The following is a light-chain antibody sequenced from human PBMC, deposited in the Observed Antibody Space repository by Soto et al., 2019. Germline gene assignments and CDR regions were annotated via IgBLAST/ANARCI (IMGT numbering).Light chain of an antibody. V-gene: IGLV2-14*03. CDR2: AVS. CDR3: SSYTTSSTVI. CDR1: SSDVGDHNY. Sequence: QSALTPPAPVSGSPGQSSTISCTGTSSDVGDHNYVSWYQQQPGKAPKLMIYAVSNRPSGVSNRFSGSKSGNTASLTISGLQAEDEADYYCSSYTTSSTVIFGGGTKVTVL. J-gene: IGLJ2*01.